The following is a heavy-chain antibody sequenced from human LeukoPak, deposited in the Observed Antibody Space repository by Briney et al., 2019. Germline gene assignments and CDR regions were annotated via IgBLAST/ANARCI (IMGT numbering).Heavy chain of an antibody. V-gene: IGHV4-4*02. CDR1: GGSISSSNW. Sequence: PSGTLSLTCAVSGGSISSSNWWSWVRPPPGKGLEWIGEIYHSGSTNYNPSLKSRVTISVDKSKNQFSLKLSSVTAADTAVYYCARQPYYDILTGYIPTLSYYYYGMDVWGQGTTVTVSS. J-gene: IGHJ6*02. CDR2: IYHSGST. D-gene: IGHD3-9*01. CDR3: ARQPYYDILTGYIPTLSYYYYGMDV.